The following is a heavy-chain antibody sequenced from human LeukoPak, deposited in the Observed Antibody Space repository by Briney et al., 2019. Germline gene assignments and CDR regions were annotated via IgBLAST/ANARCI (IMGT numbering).Heavy chain of an antibody. J-gene: IGHJ3*02. CDR2: IYYSGST. CDR3: ATDYGDYEGDAFDI. CDR1: GGSISSGDYY. V-gene: IGHV4-30-4*01. Sequence: SETLSLTCTVSGGSISSGDYYWSWIRQPPGKGLEWIGYIYYSGSTYYNPSLKSRVTISVDTSKNQFSLKLSSVTAADTAVYYCATDYGDYEGDAFDIWGQGTMVTVSS. D-gene: IGHD4-17*01.